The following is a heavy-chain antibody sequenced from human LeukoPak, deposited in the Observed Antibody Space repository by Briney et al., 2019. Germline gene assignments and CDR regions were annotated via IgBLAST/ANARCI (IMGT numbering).Heavy chain of an antibody. D-gene: IGHD1-26*01. V-gene: IGHV3-48*03. CDR2: ISSSGSTI. CDR1: GFTFSSYE. Sequence: GGSLRLSCAASGFTFSSYEMNWVRQAPGKGLEGVSYISSSGSTIYYADSVKGRFTISRDNAKNSLYLQMNSLRAEDTAVYYCASTTPRTQFAFDIWGQGTMVTVSS. J-gene: IGHJ3*02. CDR3: ASTTPRTQFAFDI.